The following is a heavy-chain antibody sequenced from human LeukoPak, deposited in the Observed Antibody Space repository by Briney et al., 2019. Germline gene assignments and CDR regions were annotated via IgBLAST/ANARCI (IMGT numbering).Heavy chain of an antibody. V-gene: IGHV3-48*01. Sequence: GGSLRLSCAASGFTFSTYSMNWIRQAPGKGLEWVSYISSGSTTIFYTDSVKGRFTISRDNAKDSLYLQMNSLRADDTAVYYCAKKFYSDSSNEFFASWAQGPLVTVSS. J-gene: IGHJ4*02. CDR1: GFTFSTYS. D-gene: IGHD3-22*01. CDR2: ISSGSTTI. CDR3: AKKFYSDSSNEFFAS.